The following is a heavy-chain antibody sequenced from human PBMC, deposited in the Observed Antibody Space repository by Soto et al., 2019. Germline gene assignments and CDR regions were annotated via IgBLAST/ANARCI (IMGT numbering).Heavy chain of an antibody. V-gene: IGHV4-59*01. J-gene: IGHJ4*02. CDR1: GVSISSYY. CDR3: TLEYYYDSSGYQYDY. CDR2: IYYSGST. D-gene: IGHD3-22*01. Sequence: SETLSLTCTVSGVSISSYYWIWIRQPPGKGLEWIGYIYYSGSTNYNPPLKSRVTTSVDTSKNRFSLKLTSVTAADTAVYYCTLEYYYDSSGYQYDYWGQGTLVTVSS.